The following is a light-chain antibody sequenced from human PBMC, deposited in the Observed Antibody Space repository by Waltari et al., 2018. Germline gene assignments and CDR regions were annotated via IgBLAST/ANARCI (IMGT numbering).Light chain of an antibody. CDR3: QQYKSPPWT. Sequence: DIQLTQSPSTLSASVGDRVTITCRATQSISTWLAWYQQKPVKAPKLLIYKAFNLEGGVPSRFSGSSSGTEFTLTISSLQPDDFATYYCQQYKSPPWTFGQGTKVDI. CDR1: QSISTW. V-gene: IGKV1-5*03. J-gene: IGKJ1*01. CDR2: KAF.